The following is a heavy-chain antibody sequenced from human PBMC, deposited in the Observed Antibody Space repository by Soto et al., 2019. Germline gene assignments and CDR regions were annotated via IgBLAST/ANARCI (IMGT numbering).Heavy chain of an antibody. V-gene: IGHV3-21*01. Sequence: EVQLVESGGGLVKPGGSLRLSCAASGFTFSSYSMNWVRQAPGKGLKWVSSISSSSSYIYYADSVKGRFTISRDNAKNSLYLQMNSLRAEDTAVYYCASAHPDYYYGMDVWGQGTTVTVSS. CDR3: ASAHPDYYYGMDV. J-gene: IGHJ6*02. CDR1: GFTFSSYS. CDR2: ISSSSSYI.